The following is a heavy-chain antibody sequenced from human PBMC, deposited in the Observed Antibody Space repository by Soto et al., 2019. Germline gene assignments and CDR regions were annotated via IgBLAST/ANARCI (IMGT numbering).Heavy chain of an antibody. CDR1: GGTFSSYA. D-gene: IGHD6-13*01. CDR3: ARARQQLAYFDY. V-gene: IGHV1-69*13. J-gene: IGHJ4*02. Sequence: ASVKVSCKASGGTFSSYAISWVRQAPGQGLEWMGGIIPIFGTANYAQKFQGRVTITADESTSTAYMELSSLRSEDTAVYYCARARQQLAYFDYWGQGTPVTVSS. CDR2: IIPIFGTA.